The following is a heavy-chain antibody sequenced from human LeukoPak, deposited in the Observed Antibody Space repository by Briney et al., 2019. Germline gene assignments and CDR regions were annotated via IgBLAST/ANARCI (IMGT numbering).Heavy chain of an antibody. D-gene: IGHD3-10*01. J-gene: IGHJ4*02. CDR1: GFTFGSYA. Sequence: GGSLRLSCAASGFTFGSYAMYWVRQAPGKGLEWVSAIGATGSSTYYADSVKGRFTISKVNSKNTLYLQMNSLRAEDTAVYYCAKRGGGNYFDYWGQGTLVTVSS. CDR2: IGATGSST. V-gene: IGHV3-23*01. CDR3: AKRGGGNYFDY.